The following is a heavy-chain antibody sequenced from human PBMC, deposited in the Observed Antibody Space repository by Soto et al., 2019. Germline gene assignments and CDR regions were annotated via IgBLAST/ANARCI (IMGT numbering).Heavy chain of an antibody. V-gene: IGHV4-34*01. J-gene: IGHJ2*01. CDR1: GGSFSGYS. D-gene: IGHD3-9*01. CDR2: INDRGSI. CDR3: ARESHDILTGPPWVWYFDL. Sequence: QVQLQQWGAGPLRPLETLSLTCGVSGGSFSGYSWAWLRPSPGKGLEWIGEINDRGSINYNPSLKSRVSISVDTSKNHYSLNLRSVTAVDTAVYYCARESHDILTGPPWVWYFDLWGRGTLVTV.